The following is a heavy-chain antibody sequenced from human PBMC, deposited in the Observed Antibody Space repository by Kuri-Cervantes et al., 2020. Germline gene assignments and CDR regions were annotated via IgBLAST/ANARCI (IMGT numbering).Heavy chain of an antibody. CDR3: GKLLSYGMDV. Sequence: SETLSLTCAVYGGSFSGYYWSWIRQPPGKGLEWIGEINHSGSTNYNPSLKSRVTISVDTSTNQVSLKLRSVTAADTAVYYCGKLLSYGMDVWGQGTTVTVSS. V-gene: IGHV4-34*01. CDR1: GGSFSGYY. J-gene: IGHJ6*02. CDR2: INHSGST.